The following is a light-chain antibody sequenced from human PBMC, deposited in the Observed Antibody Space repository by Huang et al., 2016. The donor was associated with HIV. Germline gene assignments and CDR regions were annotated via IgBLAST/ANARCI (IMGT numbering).Light chain of an antibody. V-gene: IGKV3-20*01. J-gene: IGKJ4*01. Sequence: EIVLTQSPGTLSLSPGERATLSCTASPSVRSSSLAWYQQKPGQSPRLLIFGASNRATAIPDRFSGSGSATDFTLTISRLEPEDFAVYYCQQYGSSPLTFGGGTKVEIK. CDR1: PSVRSSS. CDR2: GAS. CDR3: QQYGSSPLT.